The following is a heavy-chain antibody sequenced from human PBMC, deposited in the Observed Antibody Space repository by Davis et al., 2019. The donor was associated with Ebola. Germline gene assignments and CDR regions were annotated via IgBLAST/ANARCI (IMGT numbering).Heavy chain of an antibody. CDR2: ITPIFGTT. J-gene: IGHJ6*03. V-gene: IGHV1-69*13. Sequence: SVKVSCKASGGTFSGNAVSWVRQAPGQRLEWMGRITPIFGTTDYAQNFQGRVTMTADESTTTAYLELSSLRSEDMAVYYCATSPRGLSFYYYLELWGKGTTVAVTS. CDR3: ATSPRGLSFYYYLEL. D-gene: IGHD2/OR15-2a*01. CDR1: GGTFSGNA.